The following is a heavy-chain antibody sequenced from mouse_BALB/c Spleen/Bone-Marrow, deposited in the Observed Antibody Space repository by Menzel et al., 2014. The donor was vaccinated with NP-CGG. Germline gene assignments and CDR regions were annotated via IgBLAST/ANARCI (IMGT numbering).Heavy chain of an antibody. CDR3: ARSRDGYYGFAY. D-gene: IGHD2-3*01. CDR1: GYTFSGYW. Sequence: VQGVESGAEPMKPGASVKISCKATGYTFSGYWIEWVKQRPGHGLEWIGEILPGSGSTNYNENFKGKATFTADTSSNTAYMQLSSLTSEDSAVYYCARSRDGYYGFAYWGQGTLVTVSA. CDR2: ILPGSGST. J-gene: IGHJ3*01. V-gene: IGHV1-9*01.